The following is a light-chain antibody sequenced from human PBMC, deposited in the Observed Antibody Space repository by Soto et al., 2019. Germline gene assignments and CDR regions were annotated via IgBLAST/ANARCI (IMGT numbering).Light chain of an antibody. CDR2: RSD. Sequence: QSVLTQPPSASGTPGQRVTISCSGSSSNSGSNYVSWYQHLPGAAPKLLIYRSDQRPSGVPDRFSGSKSGTSASLAISGLRSEDEADYFCAVRDDSLSGHWVFGGGTKLTVL. CDR3: AVRDDSLSGHWV. J-gene: IGLJ3*02. CDR1: SSNSGSNY. V-gene: IGLV1-47*01.